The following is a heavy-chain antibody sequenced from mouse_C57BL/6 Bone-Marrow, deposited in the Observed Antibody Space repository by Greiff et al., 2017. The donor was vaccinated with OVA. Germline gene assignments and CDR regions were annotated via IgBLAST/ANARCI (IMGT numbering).Heavy chain of an antibody. Sequence: QVQLQQPGAELVKPGASVKLSCKASGYTFTSYWMHWVKQRPGQGLEWIGEIDPSDSYTNYNQKFKGKATLTVDTSSSTAYMQLSSLTSEDSAVYYCARSEFAYWGQGTLVTVSA. CDR3: ARSEFAY. J-gene: IGHJ3*01. CDR2: IDPSDSYT. CDR1: GYTFTSYW. V-gene: IGHV1-50*01.